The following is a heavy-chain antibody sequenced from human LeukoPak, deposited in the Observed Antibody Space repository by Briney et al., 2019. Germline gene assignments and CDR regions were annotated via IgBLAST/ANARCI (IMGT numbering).Heavy chain of an antibody. CDR1: GGSISSYY. D-gene: IGHD3-9*01. V-gene: IGHV4-59*08. CDR2: IYYSGST. J-gene: IGHJ4*02. Sequence: PSETLSLTCTVSGGSISSYYWSWIRQPPGKGLEWIGYIYYSGSTNYNPSLKSRVTISVDTSKNQFSLKLSSVTAADTAVYYCAKPKNRFSLDWGGKETLVTVSS. CDR3: AKPKNRFSLDW.